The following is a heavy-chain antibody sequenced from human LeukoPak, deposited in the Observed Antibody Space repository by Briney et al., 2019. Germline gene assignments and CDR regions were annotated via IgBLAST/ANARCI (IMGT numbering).Heavy chain of an antibody. V-gene: IGHV4-59*01. J-gene: IGHJ4*02. CDR3: ARRAYSYGHYYYFDF. Sequence: PSETLSLTCTASGGSISSYSWSWIRQPPGKGLEWIRYIYYTGSSSYNPSLKSRVSISLDTSKNHFSLRLSSVTAADTAVYYCARRAYSYGHYYYFDFWGQGTLVTVSS. CDR1: GGSISSYS. D-gene: IGHD5-18*01. CDR2: IYYTGSS.